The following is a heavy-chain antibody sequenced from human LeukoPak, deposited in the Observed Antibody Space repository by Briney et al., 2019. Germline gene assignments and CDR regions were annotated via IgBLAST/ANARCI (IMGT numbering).Heavy chain of an antibody. D-gene: IGHD1-26*01. J-gene: IGHJ6*03. CDR2: IYYSGST. CDR3: ARLLPMDYYYYYMDV. Sequence: SETLSLTCTVSGGSISSYYWSWIRQPPGKGLEWIGYIYYSGSTNYNPSLKSRVTISVDTSKNQFSLKLSSVTAADTAVYYCARLLPMDYYYYYMDVWGKGTTVTISS. V-gene: IGHV4-59*01. CDR1: GGSISSYY.